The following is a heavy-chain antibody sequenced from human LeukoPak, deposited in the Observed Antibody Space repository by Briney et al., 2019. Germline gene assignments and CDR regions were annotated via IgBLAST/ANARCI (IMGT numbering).Heavy chain of an antibody. D-gene: IGHD3-10*01. Sequence: SETLSLTCTVSGGSISSGSYYWSWIRQPAGKGLEWIGRIYTSGSTNYNPSLKSRVTISVDTSKNQFSLRLSSVTAADTAVYYCATCGSLNYMDVWGKGTTVTVSS. J-gene: IGHJ6*03. CDR3: ATCGSLNYMDV. CDR2: IYTSGST. V-gene: IGHV4-61*02. CDR1: GGSISSGSYY.